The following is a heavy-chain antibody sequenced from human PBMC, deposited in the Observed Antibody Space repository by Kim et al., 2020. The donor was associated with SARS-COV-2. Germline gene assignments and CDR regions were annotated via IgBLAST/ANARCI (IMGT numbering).Heavy chain of an antibody. CDR2: ISYDGSNK. D-gene: IGHD6-19*01. CDR3: AKGEAYSSGWLTYFDY. V-gene: IGHV3-30*18. J-gene: IGHJ4*01. CDR1: GFTFSSYG. Sequence: GGSLRLSCAASGFTFSSYGMHWVRQAPGKGLEWVAVISYDGSNKYYADSVKGRFTISRDNSKNTLYLQMNSLRAEDTAVYYCAKGEAYSSGWLTYFDYWG.